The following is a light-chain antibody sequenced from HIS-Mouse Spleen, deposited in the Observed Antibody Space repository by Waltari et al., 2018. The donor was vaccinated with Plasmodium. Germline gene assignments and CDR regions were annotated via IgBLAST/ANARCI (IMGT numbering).Light chain of an antibody. J-gene: IGKJ3*01. Sequence: EIVMTQSTATLSVSHGERATLSCRASQSVSSNLAWYQQKPGQAPRLLIYGASTKATGIPARFSGSGSGTEFTLTISSLQSEDFAVYYCQQYNNWSFTFGPGTKVDIK. CDR2: GAS. V-gene: IGKV3-15*01. CDR3: QQYNNWSFT. CDR1: QSVSSN.